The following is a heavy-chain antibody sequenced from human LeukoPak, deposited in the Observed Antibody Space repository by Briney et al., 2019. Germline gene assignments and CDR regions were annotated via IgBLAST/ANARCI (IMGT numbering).Heavy chain of an antibody. Sequence: SETLSLTCTVSDGSISYYYWSWIRQPAGKGLEWIGRIYVGGSTNYSPSLKSRVSMSLDKSKNQLSLKLISVSAADTAVYYCARWHMNSQDVWGRGTAVTVS. CDR1: DGSISYYY. CDR2: IYVGGST. D-gene: IGHD4-23*01. CDR3: ARWHMNSQDV. J-gene: IGHJ6*02. V-gene: IGHV4-4*07.